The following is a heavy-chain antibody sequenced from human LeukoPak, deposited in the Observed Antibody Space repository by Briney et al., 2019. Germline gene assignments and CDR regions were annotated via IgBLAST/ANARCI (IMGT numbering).Heavy chain of an antibody. Sequence: PGGSLRLSCAASGFTFSSYEMNWVRQAPGMGLEWVSIISSGSSAIFSADALKGRFTISRDDAKNLLYLDMNSLRAEDTAVYYCARGHTAVTRHFDFWGQGTLVTVSS. CDR2: ISSGSSAI. CDR3: ARGHTAVTRHFDF. V-gene: IGHV3-21*01. CDR1: GFTFSSYE. J-gene: IGHJ4*02. D-gene: IGHD4-17*01.